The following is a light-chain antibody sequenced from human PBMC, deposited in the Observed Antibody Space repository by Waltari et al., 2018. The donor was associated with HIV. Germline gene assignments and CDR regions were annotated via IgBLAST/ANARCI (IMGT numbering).Light chain of an antibody. CDR2: SND. CDR1: STTIGSNI. V-gene: IGLV1-44*01. CDR3: AAWDDSLNGM. Sequence: QSALTQPPSVSGTPGQNVTISCSGSSTTIGSNIVNWYQQLPGAAPKLLIYSNDQRPSGVPDRFSGSKSGTSASLAISGLQSADEADYYCAAWDDSLNGMFGGGTKLTV. J-gene: IGLJ3*02.